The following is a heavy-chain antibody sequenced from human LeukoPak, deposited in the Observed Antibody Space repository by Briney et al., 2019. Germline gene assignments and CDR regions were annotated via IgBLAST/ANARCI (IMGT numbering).Heavy chain of an antibody. J-gene: IGHJ4*02. D-gene: IGHD1-26*01. Sequence: GGSLRLSCAASRFTFSSYSMNWVRQAPGKGLEWVSYISSSSSTIYYADSVKGRFTISRDNAKNSLYLQMNSLRAEDTAVYYCATPHSGSYSGYFDYWGQGTLVTVSS. CDR3: ATPHSGSYSGYFDY. CDR1: RFTFSSYS. V-gene: IGHV3-48*04. CDR2: ISSSSSTI.